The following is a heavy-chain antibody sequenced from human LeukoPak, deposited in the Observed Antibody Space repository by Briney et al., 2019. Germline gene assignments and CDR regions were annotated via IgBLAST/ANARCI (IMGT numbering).Heavy chain of an antibody. CDR3: ARPTNSGRPFGY. V-gene: IGHV4-61*02. J-gene: IGHJ4*02. CDR1: GGSISSGSYY. D-gene: IGHD5-12*01. CDR2: IYTSGST. Sequence: SQTLSLTCTVSGGSISSGSYYWSWIRQPAGKGLEWIGRIYTSGSTNYNPSLKTRVTISVDKSKNQFSLKLSSVTAADTAVYYCARPTNSGRPFGYWGQGTLVTVSS.